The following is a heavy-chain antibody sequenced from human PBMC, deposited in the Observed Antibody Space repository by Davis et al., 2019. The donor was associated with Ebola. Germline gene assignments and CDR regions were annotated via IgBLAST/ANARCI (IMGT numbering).Heavy chain of an antibody. D-gene: IGHD3-9*01. CDR2: IWYDGSNK. CDR3: ARERYFDWLFPSDAFDI. J-gene: IGHJ3*02. V-gene: IGHV3-33*08. Sequence: AGSLTLSCAASGFTFSSYGMHWVRQAPGKGLEWVAVIWYDGSNKYYAYSVKGRFTISRDNSKNTLYLQMNSLRAEDTAVYYCARERYFDWLFPSDAFDIWGQGTMVTVSS. CDR1: GFTFSSYG.